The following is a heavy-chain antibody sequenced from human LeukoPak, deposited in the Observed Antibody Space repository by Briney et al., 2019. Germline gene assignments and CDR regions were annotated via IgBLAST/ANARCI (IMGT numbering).Heavy chain of an antibody. CDR3: AKEEEAVAALPVYGMDV. J-gene: IGHJ6*02. Sequence: GGSLRLSCAASGFTFSSYGMHWVRQAPGKGLEWVAFIRYDGSNKYYADSVKGRFTISRDNSKNTQYLQMNSLRAEDTAVYYCAKEEEAVAALPVYGMDVWGQGTTVTVSS. D-gene: IGHD6-19*01. V-gene: IGHV3-30*02. CDR1: GFTFSSYG. CDR2: IRYDGSNK.